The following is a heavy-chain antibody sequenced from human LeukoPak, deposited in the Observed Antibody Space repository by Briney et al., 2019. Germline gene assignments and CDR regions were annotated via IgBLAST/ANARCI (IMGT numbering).Heavy chain of an antibody. CDR1: GGSISSSNYY. Sequence: PSETLSLTCTVSGGSISSSNYYWGWLRQPPETGLEWIGNIYYTGVTYYNPSLKSRVTMSVDTSKNQFSLKLSSVTAADTAVYYCARDRYYYDSSARYFDYWGQGTLVTVSS. CDR2: IYYTGVT. V-gene: IGHV4-39*07. J-gene: IGHJ4*02. D-gene: IGHD3-22*01. CDR3: ARDRYYYDSSARYFDY.